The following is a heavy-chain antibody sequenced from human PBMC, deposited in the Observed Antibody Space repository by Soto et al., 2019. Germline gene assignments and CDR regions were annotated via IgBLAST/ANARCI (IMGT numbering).Heavy chain of an antibody. Sequence: QVQLVQSGAEVKKPGSSVKVSCKASGGTFSSYTISWVRQAPGQGLEWMGRIIPILGIANYAQKFQGRVTITADKSTSTAYMELSSLRSEDTAVYYCARDSPVLTVWYYFDYWGQGTLVTVSS. CDR1: GGTFSSYT. CDR3: ARDSPVLTVWYYFDY. V-gene: IGHV1-69*08. J-gene: IGHJ4*02. CDR2: IIPILGIA. D-gene: IGHD3-10*01.